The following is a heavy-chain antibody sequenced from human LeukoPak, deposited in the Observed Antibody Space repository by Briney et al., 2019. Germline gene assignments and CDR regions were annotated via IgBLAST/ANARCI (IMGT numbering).Heavy chain of an antibody. CDR3: ARGLGFGEFRIIDY. V-gene: IGHV1-2*02. CDR1: GGTFSSYA. CDR2: INPNSGGT. D-gene: IGHD3-10*01. J-gene: IGHJ4*02. Sequence: ASVKVSCKASGGTFSSYAISWVRQAPGQGLEWMGWINPNSGGTNYAQKFQGRVTMTRDTSISTAYMELSRLRSDDTAVYYCARGLGFGEFRIIDYWGQGTLVTVSS.